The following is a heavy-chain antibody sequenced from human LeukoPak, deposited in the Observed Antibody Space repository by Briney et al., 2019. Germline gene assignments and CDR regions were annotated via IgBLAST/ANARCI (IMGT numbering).Heavy chain of an antibody. CDR1: GFTFSSYG. CDR3: AKEGNTASFDY. Sequence: GGSLRLSCAASGFTFSSYGMHWVRQAPGKGLEWVAVIWYDGSNKYYADSVKGRFTISRDNSKNTLYLQMNSLRAEDTAVYYCAKEGNTASFDYWGQGTLVTVSS. D-gene: IGHD5-18*01. V-gene: IGHV3-33*06. CDR2: IWYDGSNK. J-gene: IGHJ4*02.